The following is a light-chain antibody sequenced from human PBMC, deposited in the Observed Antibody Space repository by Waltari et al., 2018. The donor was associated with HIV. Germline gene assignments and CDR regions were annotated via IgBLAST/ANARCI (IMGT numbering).Light chain of an antibody. J-gene: IGLJ2*01. CDR2: QAS. CDR1: KLGDKY. V-gene: IGLV3-1*01. CDR3: QAWDSSTFVV. Sequence: SSELTQPPSVSVSPGPTASINCSGHKLGDKYACWYTPKPGKAPVLVISQASKRPSGIPERFSGSNSGNTATLTISGTQAMDEADYYCQAWDSSTFVVFGGGTKLTVL.